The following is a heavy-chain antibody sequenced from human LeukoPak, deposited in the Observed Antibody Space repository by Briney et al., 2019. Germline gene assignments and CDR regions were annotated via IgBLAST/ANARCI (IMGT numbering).Heavy chain of an antibody. D-gene: IGHD6-13*01. CDR1: GFTFSSYE. V-gene: IGHV3-48*03. J-gene: IGHJ5*02. Sequence: PGGSLRLSCAASGFTFSSYEMNWVRQAPGKGLEWVSYISGSGSVIYYADSVKCRFTISRDNDKNSLYLQMNSLRAEDTAVYYCARGSAAGTDNWFDPWGQGTLVTVSS. CDR3: ARGSAAGTDNWFDP. CDR2: ISGSGSVI.